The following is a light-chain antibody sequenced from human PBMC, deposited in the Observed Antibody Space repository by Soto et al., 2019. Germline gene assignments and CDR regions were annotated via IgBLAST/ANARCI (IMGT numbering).Light chain of an antibody. CDR2: DVS. CDR1: SSDVGGYNY. CDR3: SSYTSSSILGV. V-gene: IGLV2-14*01. J-gene: IGLJ2*01. Sequence: QSALTQPASVSGSPGQSITISCTGTSSDVGGYNYVSWYQQHPGKATKLMIYDVSNRPSGVSNRFSGSKSGNTASLTISGLQAEDEADYYCSSYTSSSILGVFGGGTKLTVL.